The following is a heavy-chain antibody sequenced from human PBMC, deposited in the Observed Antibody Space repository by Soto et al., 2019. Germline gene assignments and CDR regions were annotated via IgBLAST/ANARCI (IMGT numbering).Heavy chain of an antibody. CDR2: TYYRSKWYN. D-gene: IGHD6-19*01. Sequence: SQTLLLTCAISGDSVSSNSAACNWIRQSPSRGLEWLGRTYYRSKWYNDYAVSVKSRITINPDTSKNQFSLQLNSVTPEDTAVYYCAREYSSGWENWFDPWGQGTLVTVSS. V-gene: IGHV6-1*01. CDR3: AREYSSGWENWFDP. J-gene: IGHJ5*02. CDR1: GDSVSSNSAA.